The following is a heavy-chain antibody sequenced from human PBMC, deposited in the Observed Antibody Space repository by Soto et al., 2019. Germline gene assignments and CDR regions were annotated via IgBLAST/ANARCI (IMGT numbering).Heavy chain of an antibody. CDR1: GGSFSTYA. V-gene: IGHV1-69*06. CDR2: IIPLFGTE. D-gene: IGHD3-3*01. J-gene: IGHJ4*01. CDR3: ATGFWSGPIAHYFDY. Sequence: QVHLVQSGAGVKKPGSSVKVSCKASGGSFSTYAINWLRQAPGQGLEWMGGIIPLFGTENYAQHFQDRFTFTADKSTTIAYMEVRSLTSEDTAVYYCATGFWSGPIAHYFDYWGQGTLVTVSS.